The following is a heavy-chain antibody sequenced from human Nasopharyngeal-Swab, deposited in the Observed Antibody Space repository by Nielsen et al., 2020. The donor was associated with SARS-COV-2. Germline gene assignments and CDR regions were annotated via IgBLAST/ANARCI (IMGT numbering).Heavy chain of an antibody. CDR1: GYSFTGYY. D-gene: IGHD3-10*01. V-gene: IGHV1-2*02. CDR2: LNPNSGGT. CDR3: AREIYYGSGSYYVDDAFDI. J-gene: IGHJ3*02. Sequence: LVKVSCKASGYSFTGYYLHWVRQAPGQGPEWVGSLNPNSGGTNYAQKFQGRVTLTLDTSINTAYMDLTSLRSDDTAVYYCAREIYYGSGSYYVDDAFDIWGQGTMVTVSS.